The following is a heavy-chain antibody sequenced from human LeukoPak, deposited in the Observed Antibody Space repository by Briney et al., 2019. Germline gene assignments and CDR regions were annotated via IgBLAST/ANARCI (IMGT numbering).Heavy chain of an antibody. CDR3: AKNRMDGVEMATIVDY. Sequence: PGGSLRLSCAASGFTFSNAWMTWVRQAPGKGLEWVGRIKSKTAGGTTDYAAPVKGRFSISRDNSKNTLYLQMNSLRAEDTAVYYCAKNRMDGVEMATIVDYWGQGTLVTVSS. D-gene: IGHD5-24*01. CDR1: GFTFSNAW. J-gene: IGHJ4*02. CDR2: IKSKTAGGTT. V-gene: IGHV3-15*01.